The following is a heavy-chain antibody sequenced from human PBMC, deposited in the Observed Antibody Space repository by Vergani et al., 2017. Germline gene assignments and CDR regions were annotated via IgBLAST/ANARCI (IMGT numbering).Heavy chain of an antibody. CDR2: IHTSGST. J-gene: IGHJ4*02. CDR1: GGSINSHNYY. Sequence: QVQLQESGPGLVKPSQTLPLTCTVSGGSINSHNYYWSWIRQPAGKGLEWIGRIHTSGSTNYNPSLKSRVTMSEDTSKNQFSLNLTSVTAADTSVYFCAGGSXLGCSCYKPLFDYWGQGILVTVSS. D-gene: IGHD3-22*01. CDR3: AGGSXLGCSCYKPLFDY. V-gene: IGHV4-61*02.